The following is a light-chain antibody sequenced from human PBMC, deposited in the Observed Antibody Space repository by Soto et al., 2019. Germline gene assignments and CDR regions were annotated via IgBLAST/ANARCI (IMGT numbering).Light chain of an antibody. CDR3: SSYGGNYNKV. J-gene: IGLJ3*02. V-gene: IGLV2-8*01. CDR1: SSDVGGDNY. CDR2: EVN. Sequence: QSVLTQPPSASGSPGQSVTISCTGTSSDVGGDNYVSWYQQHPGKAPNLMIYEVNNRPSGVPDRFSGSKSANTASLTVSGLQTEDEADYYCSSYGGNYNKVFGGGTKLTVL.